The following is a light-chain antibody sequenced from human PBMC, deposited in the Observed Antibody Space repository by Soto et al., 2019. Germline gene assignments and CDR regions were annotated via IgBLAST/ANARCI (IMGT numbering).Light chain of an antibody. J-gene: IGLJ1*01. CDR3: GTWECRLPAYV. Sequence: QSVLTQPPSVSAAPGQKVTISCSGSSSNIENNYVSWYQQLPGTASKLLIYEDNKRPSGIPDRFSGSKSGTSATLGITGLQTWDEADYYCGTWECRLPAYVFGSGTKVTVL. CDR1: SSNIENNY. CDR2: EDN. V-gene: IGLV1-51*02.